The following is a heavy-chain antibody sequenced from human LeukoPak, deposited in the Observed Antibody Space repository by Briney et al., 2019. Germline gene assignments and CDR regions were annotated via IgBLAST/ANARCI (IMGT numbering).Heavy chain of an antibody. D-gene: IGHD1-26*01. V-gene: IGHV1-18*01. J-gene: IGHJ4*02. CDR3: AKDKWELPYYFPY. Sequence: GASVKVSCKASGYTFATDGISWVRQAPGQGLEWMGWISGYNGNTYYAQKFQGRVTMTTDTSTSTAYMELRGLRPDDTALYYCAKDKWELPYYFPYWGQGTQVTVSS. CDR2: ISGYNGNT. CDR1: GYTFATDG.